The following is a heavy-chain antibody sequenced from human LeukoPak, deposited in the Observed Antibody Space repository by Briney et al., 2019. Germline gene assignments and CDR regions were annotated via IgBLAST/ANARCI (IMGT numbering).Heavy chain of an antibody. V-gene: IGHV3-30*02. J-gene: IGHJ4*02. Sequence: GGSLRLSCAASGFTFSSYGMHWVRQAPGKGLEWVAFIRYDGSNKYYADSVKGRFTISRDNSKNTLYLQMNSLRAEDTAVYYCAKELRGAHNSYFDYWGQGTLVTVSS. CDR2: IRYDGSNK. CDR1: GFTFSSYG. CDR3: AKELRGAHNSYFDY. D-gene: IGHD3-10*01.